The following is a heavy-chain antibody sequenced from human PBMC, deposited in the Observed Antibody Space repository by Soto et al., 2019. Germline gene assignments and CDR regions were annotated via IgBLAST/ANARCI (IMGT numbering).Heavy chain of an antibody. CDR3: ARDESPPRNPSWFDP. D-gene: IGHD1-1*01. CDR1: GFSFRNSG. V-gene: IGHV3-30*03. CDR2: ISFDGTNK. Sequence: QVQLVESGGGVVQPGRSLRLSCAASGFSFRNSGMHWVRQTPGKGLEWVAVISFDGTNKYYADSVKGRFTISRDNSKNSLYLQMNSLRPEDTAVYYCARDESPPRNPSWFDPWGQGTLVTVSS. J-gene: IGHJ5*02.